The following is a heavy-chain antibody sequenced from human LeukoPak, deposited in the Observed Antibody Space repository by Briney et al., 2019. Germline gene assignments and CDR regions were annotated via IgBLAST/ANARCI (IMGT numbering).Heavy chain of an antibody. CDR3: TSARYGRNSDY. Sequence: GGSLRLSCADSGFTFSSNWMHWVRQAPGKGLVWVSRIASDGSSTDYADSVRGRFTISRDNAKNTLYLQMNSLRAEDTAVYYCTSARYGRNSDYWGQGTLVTVSS. J-gene: IGHJ4*02. CDR1: GFTFSSNW. D-gene: IGHD4-23*01. V-gene: IGHV3-74*01. CDR2: IASDGSST.